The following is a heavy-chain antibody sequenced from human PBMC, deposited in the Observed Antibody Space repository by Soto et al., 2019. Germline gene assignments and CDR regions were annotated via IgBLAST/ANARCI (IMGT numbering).Heavy chain of an antibody. Sequence: QVQLVESGGGVVQPGRSLRLSCAASGFTFSSYGMHWVRQAPGKGLEWVAVISYDGSNKYYADSVKGRFTISRDNSKNTLYLQMNSLRAEDTAVYYCARSGVYDFWSGYYTDRYYYYMDVWGKGTTVTVSS. J-gene: IGHJ6*03. CDR3: ARSGVYDFWSGYYTDRYYYYMDV. CDR1: GFTFSSYG. V-gene: IGHV3-30*03. D-gene: IGHD3-3*01. CDR2: ISYDGSNK.